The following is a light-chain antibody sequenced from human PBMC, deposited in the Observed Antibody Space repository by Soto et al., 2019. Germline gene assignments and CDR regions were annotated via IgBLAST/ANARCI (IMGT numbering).Light chain of an antibody. CDR2: GAS. CDR3: QQYGSSPWT. V-gene: IGKV3-20*01. CDR1: QSVSSSY. J-gene: IGKJ1*01. Sequence: EIVFTQSPGTLSLSPGERATLSCSASQSVSSSYLAWYQQKPGQAPRLLIYGASSRATGIPDRFSGSGFGTDFTLTISRLEPEDFAVYYCQQYGSSPWTFGQGTKVDIK.